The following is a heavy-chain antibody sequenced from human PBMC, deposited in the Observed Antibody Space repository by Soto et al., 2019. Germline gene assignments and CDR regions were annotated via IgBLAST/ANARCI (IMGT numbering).Heavy chain of an antibody. D-gene: IGHD1-26*01. CDR2: IIPIFGTA. J-gene: IGHJ6*02. Sequence: QVQLVQSGAEVKKPGSSVKVSCKASGGTFSTYAISWVRQAPGQGIEWMGGIIPIFGTADYAQKFQGRVTITADESTSTAYMELSSLRSEDTAVYYCASREHDVIAGNYYYAMDVWGQGTTVTVSS. CDR3: ASREHDVIAGNYYYAMDV. CDR1: GGTFSTYA. V-gene: IGHV1-69*12.